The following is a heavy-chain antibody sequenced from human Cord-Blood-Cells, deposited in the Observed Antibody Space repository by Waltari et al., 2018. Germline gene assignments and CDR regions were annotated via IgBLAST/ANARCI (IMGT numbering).Heavy chain of an antibody. J-gene: IGHJ3*02. CDR3: AREGGYCTNGVCYTGAAFDI. V-gene: IGHV1-69*06. Sequence: QVQLVQSGAEVKKPGSSVKVSCKASGGTFSSYAISWVRQAPGQGREWMGGVIPFFGTANSAQKFQGRVTITADKSTSTAYMELSSLRSEDTAVYYCAREGGYCTNGVCYTGAAFDIWGQGTMVTVSS. CDR2: VIPFFGTA. D-gene: IGHD2-8*01. CDR1: GGTFSSYA.